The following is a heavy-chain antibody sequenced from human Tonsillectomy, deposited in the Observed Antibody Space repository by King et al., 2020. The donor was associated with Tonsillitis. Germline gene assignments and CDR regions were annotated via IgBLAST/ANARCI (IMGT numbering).Heavy chain of an antibody. D-gene: IGHD3-22*01. Sequence: VQLVESGGGLVKPGGSLKLSCAASGFTFSNAWMSWVRQAPGKGLEWVGLIKSKTDGGTTDYAAPVKGRFTIARDDSKNTLYLQMNSLKTEDTAVYYCTTAYYYVSSGYYYLPFDYWGQGTLVTVSS. CDR2: IKSKTDGGTT. CDR3: TTAYYYVSSGYYYLPFDY. CDR1: GFTFSNAW. V-gene: IGHV3-15*01. J-gene: IGHJ4*02.